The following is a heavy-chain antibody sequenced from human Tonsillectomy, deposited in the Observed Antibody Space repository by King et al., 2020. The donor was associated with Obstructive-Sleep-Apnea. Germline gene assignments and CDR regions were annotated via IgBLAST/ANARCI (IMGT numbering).Heavy chain of an antibody. CDR3: AKEGGGSGVYWVDS. CDR2: INRRGTT. D-gene: IGHD3-10*01. CDR1: GFTFTTYA. Sequence: VQLVESGGGLVQPGGSLRLSCAASGFTFTTYAISWVRQAPGKGLEWVSAINRRGTTFYAGSGRGRFTISRDNSKYTVDLPVNSLRAEDTAIYYCAKEGGGSGVYWVDSWGQGTLVTVSS. J-gene: IGHJ4*02. V-gene: IGHV3-23*04.